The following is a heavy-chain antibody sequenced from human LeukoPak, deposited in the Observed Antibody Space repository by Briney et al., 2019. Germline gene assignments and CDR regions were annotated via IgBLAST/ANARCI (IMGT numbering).Heavy chain of an antibody. V-gene: IGHV5-51*01. J-gene: IGHJ6*02. CDR3: ARLCPQRFLSCGMDV. CDR1: GYSFTSYW. CDR2: IYPGDSDT. D-gene: IGHD3-3*01. Sequence: GESLKISRKGSGYSFTSYWIGWVRQMPGKGLEWMGIIYPGDSDTRYSPSFRGQVTISADKSISTAYLQWSGLKASDAAIYYCARLCPQRFLSCGMDVWGQGTTVTVSS.